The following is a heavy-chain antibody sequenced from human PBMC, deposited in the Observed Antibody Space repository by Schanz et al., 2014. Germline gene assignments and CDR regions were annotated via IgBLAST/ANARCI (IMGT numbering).Heavy chain of an antibody. D-gene: IGHD2-2*01. CDR3: ARGTMPGTYDT. J-gene: IGHJ3*02. V-gene: IGHV1-69*09. CDR1: RSTFSSYT. Sequence: QVQLVQSGAEVKKPGASVKVSCKASRSTFSSYTISWVRQARGQGLEWVGRFIPILDVGNYAQQFQGRVTFTADKSTSTAYMELSSLRYEDTALYYCARGTMPGTYDTWSHGTMVAVSS. CDR2: FIPILDVG.